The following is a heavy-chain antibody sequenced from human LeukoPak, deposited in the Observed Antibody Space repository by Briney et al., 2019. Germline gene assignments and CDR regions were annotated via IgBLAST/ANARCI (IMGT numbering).Heavy chain of an antibody. CDR1: GGTFSSYA. CDR3: ARVFWGHVVVVAALQTQAAFDI. Sequence: ASVKVSCKASGGTFSSYAISWVRQAPGQGLEWMGGIIPIFGTANYAQKFQGRVTITADESTSTAYMELSSLRSEDTAVYYCARVFWGHVVVVAALQTQAAFDIWGQGTMVTVSS. CDR2: IIPIFGTA. D-gene: IGHD2-15*01. V-gene: IGHV1-69*01. J-gene: IGHJ3*02.